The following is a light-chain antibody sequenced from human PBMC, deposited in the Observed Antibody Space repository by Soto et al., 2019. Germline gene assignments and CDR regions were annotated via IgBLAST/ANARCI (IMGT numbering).Light chain of an antibody. J-gene: IGKJ4*01. V-gene: IGKV3-11*01. CDR2: DAF. Sequence: TVLTQSPATLSLSPGERATLSCKASQSIGNSLGWFQQKPGQAPRLLIDDAFNRATGIPARFTGSGSGSDFTLTISSLAPEDFGVYYCRQRYNWPLTFGGGTKVEIK. CDR1: QSIGNS. CDR3: RQRYNWPLT.